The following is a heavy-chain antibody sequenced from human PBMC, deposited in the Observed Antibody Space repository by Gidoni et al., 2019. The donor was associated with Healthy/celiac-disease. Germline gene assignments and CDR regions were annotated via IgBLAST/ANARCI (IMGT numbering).Heavy chain of an antibody. V-gene: IGHV3-9*01. J-gene: IGHJ4*02. D-gene: IGHD3-9*01. CDR2: ISWNSGSI. CDR3: AKGSHFLTGYILNDY. Sequence: GKGLEWVSGISWNSGSIGYADSVKGRFTISRDNAKNSLYLQMNSLGAEDTALYCCAKGSHFLTGYILNDYWGQGTLVTVSS.